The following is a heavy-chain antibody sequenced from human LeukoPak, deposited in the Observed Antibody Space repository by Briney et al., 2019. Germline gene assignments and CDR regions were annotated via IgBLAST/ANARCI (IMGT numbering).Heavy chain of an antibody. J-gene: IGHJ4*02. CDR2: ISAYNGNT. CDR3: ARGNRYSSGWPHFDY. D-gene: IGHD6-19*01. V-gene: IGHV1-18*01. CDR1: GYTFTSYG. Sequence: GASVKVSCTASGYTFTSYGISWVRQAPGQGLEWMGWISAYNGNTNYAQKLQGRVTMTTDTSTSTAYMELRSLRSDDTAVYYCARGNRYSSGWPHFDYWGQGTLVTVSS.